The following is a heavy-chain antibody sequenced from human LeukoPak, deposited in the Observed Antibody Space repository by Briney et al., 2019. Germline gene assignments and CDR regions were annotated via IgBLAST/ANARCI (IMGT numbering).Heavy chain of an antibody. V-gene: IGHV4-61*01. J-gene: IGHJ4*02. Sequence: SETLSLTCTVSGGSISSSSYYWGWIRQPPGKGLEWIGYIYYSGSTNYNPSLKSRVTISVDTSKNQFSLKLSSVTAADTAVYYCARDQGYYDSSGYYDYWGQGTLVTVSS. CDR3: ARDQGYYDSSGYYDY. D-gene: IGHD3-22*01. CDR1: GGSISSSSYY. CDR2: IYYSGST.